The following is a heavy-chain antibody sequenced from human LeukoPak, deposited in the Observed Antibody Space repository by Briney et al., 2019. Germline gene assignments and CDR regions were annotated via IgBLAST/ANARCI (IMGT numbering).Heavy chain of an antibody. Sequence: ASVKVSCKASGYTFTDYYMHWVRQAPGQGLEWVGWINLNSGATNYAQKFQGRVTMTRDTSISTAYMELSRLRSDDTAVYYCARDGVVPAAIPLDYWGQGTLVTVSS. CDR3: ARDGVVPAAIPLDY. D-gene: IGHD2-2*01. J-gene: IGHJ4*02. V-gene: IGHV1-2*02. CDR2: INLNSGAT. CDR1: GYTFTDYY.